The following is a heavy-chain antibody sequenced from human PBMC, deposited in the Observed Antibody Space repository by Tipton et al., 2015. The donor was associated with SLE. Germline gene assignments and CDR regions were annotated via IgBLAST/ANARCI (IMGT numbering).Heavy chain of an antibody. CDR2: ISGTGGSI. CDR1: GFTFSSYA. Sequence: GSLRLSCAASGFTFSSYAMHWVRQAPGKGLEWVSGISGTGGSIYYADSVKGRFTISRDNSKNTLYLQMNALRAEDTAVYYCAKAIAVAGPFDFWGQGTLVTVSS. CDR3: AKAIAVAGPFDF. D-gene: IGHD6-19*01. V-gene: IGHV3-23*01. J-gene: IGHJ4*02.